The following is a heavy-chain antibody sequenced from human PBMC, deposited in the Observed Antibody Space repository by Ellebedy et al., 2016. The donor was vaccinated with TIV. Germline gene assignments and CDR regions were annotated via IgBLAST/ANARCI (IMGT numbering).Heavy chain of an antibody. Sequence: SETLSLXXAVYVESFSGFYWNWIRQPPGNGLEWIGEINDSGTTKYNPSLKSRVAISVDTSKNQFSLKLNSVTAADTAVYYCARVRGDDYVWGSYRLHAFDIWGQGTMVTVSS. CDR2: INDSGTT. CDR3: ARVRGDDYVWGSYRLHAFDI. D-gene: IGHD3-16*02. J-gene: IGHJ3*02. CDR1: VESFSGFY. V-gene: IGHV4-34*01.